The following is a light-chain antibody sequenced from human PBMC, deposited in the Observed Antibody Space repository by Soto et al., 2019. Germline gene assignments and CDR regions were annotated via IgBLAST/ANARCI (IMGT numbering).Light chain of an antibody. CDR3: HQYNSWPRT. Sequence: EIEMTQSPATLSLSPGERVTLSCRASESVSTNLAWYQQKAGQAPRLLIYSASTRATDIPPRFSGSGSGTEFTLTISSLQSEDFAVYYCHQYNSWPRTFGQGTKVDI. CDR1: ESVSTN. J-gene: IGKJ1*01. V-gene: IGKV3-15*01. CDR2: SAS.